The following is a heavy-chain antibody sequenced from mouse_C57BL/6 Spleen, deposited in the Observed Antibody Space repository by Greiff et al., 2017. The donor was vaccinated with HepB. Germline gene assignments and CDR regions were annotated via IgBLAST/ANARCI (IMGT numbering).Heavy chain of an antibody. CDR1: GYTFTDYE. D-gene: IGHD3-2*02. V-gene: IGHV1-15*01. CDR3: TRQLRRLAMDY. J-gene: IGHJ4*01. CDR2: IDPETGGT. Sequence: VQLQQSGAELVRPGASVTLSCKASGYTFTDYEMHWVKQTPVHGLEWIGAIDPETGGTAYNQKFKGKAILTADKSSSTAYMELRSLTSEDSAVYYCTRQLRRLAMDYWGQGTSVTVSS.